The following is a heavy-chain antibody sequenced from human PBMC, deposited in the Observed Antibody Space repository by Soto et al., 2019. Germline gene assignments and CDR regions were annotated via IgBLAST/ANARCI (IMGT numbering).Heavy chain of an antibody. V-gene: IGHV1-8*01. Sequence: QVQLVQSGAEVKKPGASVKVSCKASGYTFTSYDINWVRQATGQGLEWMGWMNPNSGNTGYAQKFQGRVTMTRNSSISTVYMELSSLRSEGTAVYYCASITMVRGVIGGTDAFDIWGQGTMGTVSS. D-gene: IGHD3-10*01. CDR2: MNPNSGNT. J-gene: IGHJ3*02. CDR3: ASITMVRGVIGGTDAFDI. CDR1: GYTFTSYD.